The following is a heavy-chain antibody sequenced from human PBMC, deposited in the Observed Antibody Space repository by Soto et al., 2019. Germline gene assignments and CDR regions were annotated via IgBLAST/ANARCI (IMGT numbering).Heavy chain of an antibody. J-gene: IGHJ5*02. CDR2: ISSSSSTI. V-gene: IGHV3-48*01. Sequence: EVQLVESGGGLVQPGGSLRLSCAASGFTFSSYCMTWVRQAPGKGLEWVSYISSSSSTIYYADSVKGRFTISRDNAKNSLYLQMNRLRAEDTAVYYCAREWDGDGYNSGWFDPWGQGTLVTVSS. CDR3: AREWDGDGYNSGWFDP. D-gene: IGHD5-12*01. CDR1: GFTFSSYC.